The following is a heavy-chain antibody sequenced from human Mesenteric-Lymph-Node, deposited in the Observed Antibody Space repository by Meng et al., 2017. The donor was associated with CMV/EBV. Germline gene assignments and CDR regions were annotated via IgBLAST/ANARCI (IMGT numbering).Heavy chain of an antibody. J-gene: IGHJ4*02. V-gene: IGHV1-18*01. Sequence: ASVKVSCKASGYTFTDFGISWVRQAPGQGLEWMGWMSPYNTYRNYAQNLQGRVTMTTDTSSKTAYMELRTLRSDDTAVYYCASGGHGSSWYSLDYWGQGTLVTVSS. CDR1: GYTFTDFG. D-gene: IGHD6-13*01. CDR2: MSPYNTYR. CDR3: ASGGHGSSWYSLDY.